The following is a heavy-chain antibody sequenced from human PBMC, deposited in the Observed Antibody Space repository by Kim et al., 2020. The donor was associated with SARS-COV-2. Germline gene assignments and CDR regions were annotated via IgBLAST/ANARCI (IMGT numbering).Heavy chain of an antibody. CDR2: IIHSGST. V-gene: IGHV4-34*12. D-gene: IGHD3-10*01. CDR3: ARARREGVTMVRGFRSPFDY. J-gene: IGHJ4*02. Sequence: SETLSLTCAAYGGSFSGYYRSWIRQPPGKGLEWIGEIIHSGSTNYNPYPKSRVTISVDTSKNQFPLKLSSLTAADTAVYYCARARREGVTMVRGFRSPFDYWGQGTLVTVSS. CDR1: GGSFSGYY.